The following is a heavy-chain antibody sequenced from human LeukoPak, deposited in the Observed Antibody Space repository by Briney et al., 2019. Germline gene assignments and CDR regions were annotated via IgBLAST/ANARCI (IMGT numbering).Heavy chain of an antibody. D-gene: IGHD3-22*01. CDR1: GGSISSGDYY. CDR2: IYYSGST. J-gene: IGHJ6*03. Sequence: SETLSLTCTVSGGSISSGDYYWSWIRQPPGKGLEWIGYIYYSGSTYYNPSLKSRVTISVDTSKNQFSLKLSSVTAADTAMYYCARGQPYYYDSSGYSSSGYMDVWGKGTTVTVSS. CDR3: ARGQPYYYDSSGYSSSGYMDV. V-gene: IGHV4-30-4*02.